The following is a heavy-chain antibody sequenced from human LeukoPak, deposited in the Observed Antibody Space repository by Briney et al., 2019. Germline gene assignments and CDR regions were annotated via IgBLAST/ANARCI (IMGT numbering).Heavy chain of an antibody. CDR3: ARDYGYSGYDKFDY. Sequence: GGSLRLSCAASGFTFNKYTMNWVRQAPGKGLEWVSSISTSSSYIYYADSVKGRFTISRDNAKNSLYLQMNSLRAEDTAVYYCARDYGYSGYDKFDYWGQGTLVTVSS. V-gene: IGHV3-21*01. J-gene: IGHJ4*02. CDR2: ISTSSSYI. CDR1: GFTFNKYT. D-gene: IGHD5-12*01.